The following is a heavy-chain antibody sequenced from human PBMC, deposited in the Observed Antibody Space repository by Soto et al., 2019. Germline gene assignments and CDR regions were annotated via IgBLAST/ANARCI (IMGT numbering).Heavy chain of an antibody. CDR3: ARDIRGYSRAFDY. CDR2: IYSSGST. Sequence: SETLSLTRTVSGDSVTSDSYYWTWIRQPPGKGLEWIGHIYSSGSTKYNPSLQSRVTISLDTSSNQFSLELTSVTAADTAIYYCARDIRGYSRAFDYWGQGTLVTVSS. D-gene: IGHD5-18*01. CDR1: GDSVTSDSYY. J-gene: IGHJ4*02. V-gene: IGHV4-61*01.